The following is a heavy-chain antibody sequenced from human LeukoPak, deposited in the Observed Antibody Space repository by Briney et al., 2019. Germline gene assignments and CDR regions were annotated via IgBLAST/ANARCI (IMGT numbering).Heavy chain of an antibody. CDR1: GFTFSNAW. D-gene: IGHD6-6*01. Sequence: GGSLRLSCAASGFTFSNAWMSWVRQAPGKGLEWVGRIKSKTDGGTTDYAAPVKGRFTISRDDSKNTLCLQMNSLKTEDTAVYYCTTDSVGQLAGYDAFDIWGQGTMVTVSS. J-gene: IGHJ3*02. CDR3: TTDSVGQLAGYDAFDI. CDR2: IKSKTDGGTT. V-gene: IGHV3-15*01.